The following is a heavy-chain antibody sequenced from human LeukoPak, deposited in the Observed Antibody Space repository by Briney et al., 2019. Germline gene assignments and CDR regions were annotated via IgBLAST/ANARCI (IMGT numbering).Heavy chain of an antibody. CDR2: ISGRSSTI. J-gene: IGHJ4*02. V-gene: IGHV3-48*01. Sequence: GGSLRLSCAASAFTFSDYSMNWVRQAPGKGLEWVSYISGRSSTIYYADSVKGRFTISRDNAKNSMYLQMNSLRAEDTAVYYCARDRIKSGSYYFDYWGQGTLVSVSS. CDR3: ARDRIKSGSYYFDY. CDR1: AFTFSDYS. D-gene: IGHD1-26*01.